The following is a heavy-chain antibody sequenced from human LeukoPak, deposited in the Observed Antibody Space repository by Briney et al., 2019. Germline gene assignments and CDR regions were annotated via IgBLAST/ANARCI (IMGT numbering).Heavy chain of an antibody. CDR3: ARGSGSSWSHVFFDY. CDR1: GGSFSGYY. CDR2: INHSGST. D-gene: IGHD6-13*01. V-gene: IGHV4-34*01. J-gene: IGHJ4*02. Sequence: PSETLSLTGAVYGGSFSGYYWSWIRQPPGKGLEWIGEINHSGSTNYNPSLKSRVTISVDTSKNQFSLKLSSVTAADTAVYYCARGSGSSWSHVFFDYWGQGTLVTVSS.